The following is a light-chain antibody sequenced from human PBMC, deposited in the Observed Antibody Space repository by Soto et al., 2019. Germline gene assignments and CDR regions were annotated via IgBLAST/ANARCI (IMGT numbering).Light chain of an antibody. CDR1: QDISNY. CDR2: DAS. CDR3: QQYDSLPLT. J-gene: IGKJ4*01. V-gene: IGKV1-33*01. Sequence: DIQMTQSPSSLSAFVGDRVTITCQASQDISNYLNWYQQKPGKAPKLLIYDASNLETGVPSRFSGSGSGTDFTFTVSSLQAEDIATYYCQQYDSLPLTFGGGTKVEIK.